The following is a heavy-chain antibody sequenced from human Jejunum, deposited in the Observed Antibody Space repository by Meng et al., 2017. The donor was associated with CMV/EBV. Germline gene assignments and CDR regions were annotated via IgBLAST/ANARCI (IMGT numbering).Heavy chain of an antibody. CDR2: ITSSGAGL. CDR3: ARGQSASGDPPGY. CDR1: GFTFSTYS. Sequence: SGFTFSTYSVTWVRQAPGKGLEWISYITSSGAGLHYADSVKGRFTISRDNANNLLYLQMNNLRDEDTAIYYCARGQSASGDPPGYWGQGTLVTVSS. D-gene: IGHD1-14*01. V-gene: IGHV3-48*02. J-gene: IGHJ4*02.